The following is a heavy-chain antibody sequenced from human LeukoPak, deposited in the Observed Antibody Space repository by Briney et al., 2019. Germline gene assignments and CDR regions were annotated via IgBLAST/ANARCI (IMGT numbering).Heavy chain of an antibody. D-gene: IGHD6-13*01. Sequence: PSETLSLTCTVSGGSISSGDYYWSWIPQPPGKGLEWIGYIYYSGSTYYNPSLKSRVTISVDTYKNQFSLKLSSVTAADTAVYYCARGGAAKLYAFDIWGQGTMVTVSS. CDR3: ARGGAAKLYAFDI. V-gene: IGHV4-30-4*01. CDR2: IYYSGST. CDR1: GGSISSGDYY. J-gene: IGHJ3*02.